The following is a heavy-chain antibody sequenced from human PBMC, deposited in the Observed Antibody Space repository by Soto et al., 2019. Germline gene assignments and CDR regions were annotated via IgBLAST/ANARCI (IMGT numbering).Heavy chain of an antibody. D-gene: IGHD2-21*02. CDR2: IIPIFGTA. V-gene: IGHV1-69*13. Sequence: SVKVSCKASGGTFSSYAISWVRQAPGQGLEWMGGIIPIFGTANYAQKFQGRVTITADESTGTAYMELSSLRSEDTAVYYCARGDCGGDCYPYYYGMDVWGQGTTVTVSS. CDR3: ARGDCGGDCYPYYYGMDV. CDR1: GGTFSSYA. J-gene: IGHJ6*02.